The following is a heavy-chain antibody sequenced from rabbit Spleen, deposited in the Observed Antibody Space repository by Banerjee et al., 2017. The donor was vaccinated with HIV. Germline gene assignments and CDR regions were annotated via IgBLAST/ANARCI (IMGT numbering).Heavy chain of an antibody. CDR1: GFSFSSSDY. V-gene: IGHV1S40*01. J-gene: IGHJ4*01. CDR2: IAGDSSGFT. CDR3: ARDLAGVIGWNFNL. Sequence: QSLEESGGDLVKPGASLTLTCTASGFSFSSSDYMCWVRQAPGKGLEWISCIAGDSSGFTYSATWAKGRFTCSKASSTTVTLQMTSLTVADTATYFCARDLAGVIGWNFNLWGPGTLVTVS. D-gene: IGHD4-1*01.